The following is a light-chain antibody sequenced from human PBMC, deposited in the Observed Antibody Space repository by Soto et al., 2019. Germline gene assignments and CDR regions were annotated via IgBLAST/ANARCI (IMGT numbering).Light chain of an antibody. CDR1: QSVSSRY. CDR2: AAS. J-gene: IGKJ5*01. CDR3: QQYGSSPPVT. Sequence: EMVLTQSPGTLSLSPGERATLSCRASQSVSSRYLAWYQQKPGQAPRLLIYAASSRATGIPDRFSGSGSGADFTLTISRLEPEDFAVYYCQQYGSSPPVTFGQGTRLEIK. V-gene: IGKV3-20*01.